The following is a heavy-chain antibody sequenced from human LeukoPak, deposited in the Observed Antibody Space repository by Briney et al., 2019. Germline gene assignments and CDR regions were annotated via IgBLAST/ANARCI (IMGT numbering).Heavy chain of an antibody. CDR1: GGTFSTCA. CDR2: IIPILGLA. V-gene: IGHV1-69*04. J-gene: IGHJ5*02. CDR3: ARDDWFDP. Sequence: SVKVSCKASGGTFSTCAITWVRQAPGQGLEWVGRIIPILGLANFAQKFQGRVTISADKSTTTAYMELTSLKFEDTAAYYCARDDWFDPWGQGTLVTVSS.